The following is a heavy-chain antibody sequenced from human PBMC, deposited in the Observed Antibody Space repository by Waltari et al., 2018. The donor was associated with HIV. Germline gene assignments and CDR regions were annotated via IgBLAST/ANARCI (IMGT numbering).Heavy chain of an antibody. J-gene: IGHJ4*02. Sequence: QVQLVQSGAEVKKPGASVNVSCKASGYTFSTYAIHWVRQAPGQRLEWMGWINVGNGNTKYSQKFQDRVTFTRDTSASTAYMEVSSLRSEDTAVYYCRSWAAELDYWGQGTLVTVSS. D-gene: IGHD6-13*01. V-gene: IGHV1-3*01. CDR2: INVGNGNT. CDR1: GYTFSTYA. CDR3: RSWAAELDY.